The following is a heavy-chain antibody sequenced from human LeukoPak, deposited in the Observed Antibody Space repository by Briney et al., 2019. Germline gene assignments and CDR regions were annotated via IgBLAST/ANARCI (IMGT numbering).Heavy chain of an antibody. J-gene: IGHJ6*02. CDR2: IYSGDST. CDR1: GFTVSSNY. CDR3: ARGDDYYGMDV. V-gene: IGHV3-66*01. Sequence: GGSLRLSCAASGFTVSSNYMSWVRQAPGKGLEWVSVIYSGDSTYYADSVKGRFTISRDNSKNTLYLQMNSPRAEDTAVYYCARGDDYYGMDVWGQGTTVAVSS.